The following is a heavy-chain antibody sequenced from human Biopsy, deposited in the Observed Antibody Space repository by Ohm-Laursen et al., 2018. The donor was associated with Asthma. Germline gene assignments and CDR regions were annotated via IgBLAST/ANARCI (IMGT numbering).Heavy chain of an antibody. CDR1: GCSINNFY. Sequence: SQTLSLTCTVSGCSINNFYWSWIRQPPGQGLESIGHVYYSGSTNYNPSLKSRVTISIDASKNQFSLKLTSVTAADTAVYYCARGVDRVTGLLDHFDSWGQGTLVTVSS. J-gene: IGHJ4*02. D-gene: IGHD2-21*02. CDR2: VYYSGST. V-gene: IGHV4-59*01. CDR3: ARGVDRVTGLLDHFDS.